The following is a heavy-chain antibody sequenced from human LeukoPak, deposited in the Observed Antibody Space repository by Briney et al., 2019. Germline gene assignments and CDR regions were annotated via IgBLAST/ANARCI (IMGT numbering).Heavy chain of an antibody. CDR3: ATRSTGVAATFDC. CDR1: GGSISSYY. Sequence: SYTLSLTCSVSGGSISSYYWSWLRQPPANALEWIGYISYSGNTNYNPSLKSRVTISVDTSKNQFSLKLSSVTAADTAVYYCATRSTGVAATFDCWGQGALVTVSS. J-gene: IGHJ4*02. D-gene: IGHD2-15*01. CDR2: ISYSGNT. V-gene: IGHV4-59*07.